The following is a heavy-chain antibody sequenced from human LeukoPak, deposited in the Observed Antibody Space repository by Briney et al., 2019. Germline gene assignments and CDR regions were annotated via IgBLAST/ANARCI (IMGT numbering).Heavy chain of an antibody. CDR3: ARDRPTEAFDI. D-gene: IGHD4-17*01. Sequence: GGSLRLSCAASGFTFSDYYMSWIRQAPGKGLEWVSYISRSGDTIYYADSVKGRFTISRDDAKKSLYLQMNSLRAEDTAVYYCARDRPTEAFDIWGQGTMVTVSS. V-gene: IGHV3-11*01. CDR2: ISRSGDTI. CDR1: GFTFSDYY. J-gene: IGHJ3*02.